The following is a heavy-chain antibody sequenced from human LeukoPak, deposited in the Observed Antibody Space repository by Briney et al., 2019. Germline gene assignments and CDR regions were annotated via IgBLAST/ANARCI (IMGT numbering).Heavy chain of an antibody. CDR3: AKDLSIAARSYYFDY. Sequence: PGGSLRLSCAASGFTFSSYAMSWVRQAPGKGLEWVSAISGSGGSTYYADSVKGRFSISRDNSKNTLYLQMNSLRAEDTAVYYCAKDLSIAARSYYFDYWGQGTLVTVSS. D-gene: IGHD6-6*01. CDR2: ISGSGGST. V-gene: IGHV3-23*01. CDR1: GFTFSSYA. J-gene: IGHJ4*02.